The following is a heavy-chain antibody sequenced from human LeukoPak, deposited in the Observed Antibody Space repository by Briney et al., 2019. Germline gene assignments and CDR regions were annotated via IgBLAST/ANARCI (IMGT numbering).Heavy chain of an antibody. D-gene: IGHD6-19*01. Sequence: SQTLSLTCAISGDSVSSKSATWNWIRQSPSRGLEWPGKTYYRSRWYNDSAVSVTGRITISPDTSKNQFSLQLNSVTPEDTAVYYCARDPRVSAGWQFDYWGQGTLVTVSS. CDR2: TYYRSRWYN. V-gene: IGHV6-1*01. CDR1: GDSVSSKSAT. J-gene: IGHJ4*02. CDR3: ARDPRVSAGWQFDY.